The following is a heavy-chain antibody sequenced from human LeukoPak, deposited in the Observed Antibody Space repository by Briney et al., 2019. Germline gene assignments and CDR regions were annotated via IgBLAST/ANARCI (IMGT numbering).Heavy chain of an antibody. D-gene: IGHD6-25*01. J-gene: IGHJ4*01. Sequence: PSETLSLTCNVSGVSISSSSYYWGWIRQPPGKGLEWIGSIYSSGSTYYNSSLKSRVTISIDTSKNQVSLKMSSVAAADTAVYYCAKSGGYGLIDYWGQGTLVTVSS. V-gene: IGHV4-39*01. CDR3: AKSGGYGLIDY. CDR1: GVSISSSSYY. CDR2: IYSSGST.